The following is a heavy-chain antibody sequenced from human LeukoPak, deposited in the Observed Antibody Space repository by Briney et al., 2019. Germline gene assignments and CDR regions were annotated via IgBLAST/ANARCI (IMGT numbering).Heavy chain of an antibody. CDR1: GFTLRSHW. Sequence: PGGSLRLSCVAPGFTLRSHWMSWVRQAPGKGLEWGATIKQDGSAKYYVDSVKGRFTISRDNAKSSLYLQMNSLTVEDTAVYYCGRLIEGAGIDFWGQGTLVTVSS. CDR2: IKQDGSAK. D-gene: IGHD6-13*01. V-gene: IGHV3-7*01. J-gene: IGHJ4*02. CDR3: GRLIEGAGIDF.